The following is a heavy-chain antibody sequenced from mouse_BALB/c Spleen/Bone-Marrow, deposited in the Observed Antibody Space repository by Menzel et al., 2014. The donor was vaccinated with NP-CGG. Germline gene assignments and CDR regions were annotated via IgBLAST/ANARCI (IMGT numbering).Heavy chain of an antibody. Sequence: VQLQQSGPEVVKPGASVKISCKTSGYAFTEYTMHWVKQSHGKSLEWIGGINPNNGGTTYNQKFKGKATLTVDKSSSTAYMELRSLTSEDSAVYYCARSYGYERSWFAYWGQGTLVTVSA. J-gene: IGHJ3*01. D-gene: IGHD2-2*01. CDR1: GYAFTEYT. CDR2: INPNNGGT. CDR3: ARSYGYERSWFAY. V-gene: IGHV1-18*01.